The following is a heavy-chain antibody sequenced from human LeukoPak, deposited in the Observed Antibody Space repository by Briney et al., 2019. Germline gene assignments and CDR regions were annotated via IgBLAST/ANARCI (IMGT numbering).Heavy chain of an antibody. CDR1: GFTFSSYS. V-gene: IGHV3-21*01. Sequence: PGGSLRLSCAASGFTFSSYSMNWVRQAPGKGLEWVSSISSSSSYIYYADSVKGRFTISRDNAKNSLYLQMNSLRAEDTAVYYCARAPTRYDFWSDYWGQGTLVTVSS. J-gene: IGHJ4*02. CDR3: ARAPTRYDFWSDY. CDR2: ISSSSSYI. D-gene: IGHD3-3*01.